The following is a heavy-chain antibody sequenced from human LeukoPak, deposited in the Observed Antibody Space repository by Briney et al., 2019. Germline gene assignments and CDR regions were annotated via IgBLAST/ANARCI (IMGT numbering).Heavy chain of an antibody. CDR2: ISGSGGST. J-gene: IGHJ4*02. CDR3: ARGEDIVVVPAAIQGGGLRGEYYFDY. D-gene: IGHD2-2*02. V-gene: IGHV3-23*01. CDR1: GFTFSSYA. Sequence: GGSLRLSCAASGFTFSSYAMSWVRQAPGQGLEWVSAISGSGGSTYYADSVKGRFTISRDNSKNTLYLQMNSLRAEDTAVYYCARGEDIVVVPAAIQGGGLRGEYYFDYWGQGTLVTVSS.